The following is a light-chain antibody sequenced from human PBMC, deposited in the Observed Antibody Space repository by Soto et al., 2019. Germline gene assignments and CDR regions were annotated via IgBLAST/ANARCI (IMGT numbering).Light chain of an antibody. CDR3: QQYDSYSWT. J-gene: IGKJ1*01. CDR1: QSISSW. V-gene: IGKV1-5*01. Sequence: DIQMTQSPSALSASVGDRATITCGASQSISSWLAWYQQKPGKAPKLLIYDASSLESGVPSRFSGSGSGTEFTLTISSLQTDDFATYYCQQYDSYSWTFGQGTKVDVK. CDR2: DAS.